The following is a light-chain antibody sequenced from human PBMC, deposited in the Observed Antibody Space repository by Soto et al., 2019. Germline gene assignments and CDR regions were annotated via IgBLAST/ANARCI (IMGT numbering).Light chain of an antibody. CDR2: DVS. J-gene: IGLJ3*02. Sequence: QSALTQPASVSGSPGQSITIACTGSSSDVGGSKYVAWYQQPPRKAPRIIIYDVSDRPSGVSYRFSGSKSGNTASLTITGLQAEDEADYYCGSYTTFNTMVFGGGTKVTVL. V-gene: IGLV2-14*01. CDR1: SSDVGGSKY. CDR3: GSYTTFNTMV.